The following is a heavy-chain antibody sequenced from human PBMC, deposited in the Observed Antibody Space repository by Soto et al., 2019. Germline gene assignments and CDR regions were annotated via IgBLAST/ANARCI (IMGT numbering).Heavy chain of an antibody. Sequence: PGGSLRLSCAASGFTFSSYGMHWVRQAPGKGLEWVAVISYDGSNKYYADSVKGRFTISRDNSKNTLYLQMNSLRAEDTAVYYCAKEFEFLEWFPHLDYYYGMDVWGQGTTVTVSS. V-gene: IGHV3-30*18. D-gene: IGHD3-3*01. CDR1: GFTFSSYG. J-gene: IGHJ6*02. CDR2: ISYDGSNK. CDR3: AKEFEFLEWFPHLDYYYGMDV.